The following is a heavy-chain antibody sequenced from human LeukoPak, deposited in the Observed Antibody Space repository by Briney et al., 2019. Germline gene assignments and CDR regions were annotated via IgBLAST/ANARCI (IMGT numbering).Heavy chain of an antibody. J-gene: IGHJ4*02. V-gene: IGHV3-53*01. CDR1: GFTVSSNY. CDR2: IYSGGST. CDR3: ARLFSSWSGTTIDY. D-gene: IGHD3-3*01. Sequence: GGSLRLSCAASGFTVSSNYMSWVRQAPGKGLEWVSVIYSGGSTYYADSVKGRFTISRDNSKTTLYLQMNSLRAEDTAVYYCARLFSSWSGTTIDYWGQGTLVTVSS.